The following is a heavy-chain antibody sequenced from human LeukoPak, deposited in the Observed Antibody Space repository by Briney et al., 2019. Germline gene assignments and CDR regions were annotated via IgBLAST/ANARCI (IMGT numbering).Heavy chain of an antibody. Sequence: NPGGSLRLSCAASGFSFSTYNMNWVRQAPGKGLEWASSITTSSTYIYYADSVKGRFTISRDNAKNSLYLQMNSLRAEDTAVYYCARDPYSGSYGDYYYYYMDVWGKGTTVTISS. CDR3: ARDPYSGSYGDYYYYYMDV. V-gene: IGHV3-21*01. J-gene: IGHJ6*03. CDR1: GFSFSTYN. D-gene: IGHD1-26*01. CDR2: ITTSSTYI.